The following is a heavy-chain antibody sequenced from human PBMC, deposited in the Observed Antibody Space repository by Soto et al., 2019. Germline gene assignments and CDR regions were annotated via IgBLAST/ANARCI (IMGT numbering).Heavy chain of an antibody. CDR3: ARDLGYSYGYGFDP. D-gene: IGHD5-18*01. Sequence: SETLSLTXTVSGGSISSYYWSWIRQPPGKGLEWIGYIYYSGSTNYNPSLKSRVTISVDTSKNQFSLKLSSVTAADTAVYYCARDLGYSYGYGFDPWGQGTLVTVSS. V-gene: IGHV4-59*01. CDR1: GGSISSYY. CDR2: IYYSGST. J-gene: IGHJ5*02.